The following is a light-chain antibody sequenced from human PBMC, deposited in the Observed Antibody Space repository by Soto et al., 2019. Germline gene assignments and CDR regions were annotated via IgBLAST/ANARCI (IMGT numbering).Light chain of an antibody. CDR1: QTVRNNY. Sequence: EFVLTQSPGTLSLSPGERATLSCRASQTVRNNYLAWYQQKPGQAPRLRIYDASSRATGIPDRLSGSGSGTEFTLTISSMQPDDIATYYCQQCHRYLTFGQGTKVDI. CDR2: DAS. CDR3: QQCHRYLT. J-gene: IGKJ1*01. V-gene: IGKV3D-20*02.